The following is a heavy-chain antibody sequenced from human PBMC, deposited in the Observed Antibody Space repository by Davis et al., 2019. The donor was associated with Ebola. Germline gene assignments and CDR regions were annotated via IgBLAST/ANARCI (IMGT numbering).Heavy chain of an antibody. V-gene: IGHV3-20*01. D-gene: IGHD2-15*01. CDR1: GFTFDDYG. CDR3: ASLGYCRGGSCFYLDY. CDR2: INWNGGST. Sequence: PGGSLRLSCAASGFTFDDYGMSWVRQAPGKGLEWVSGINWNGGSTGYADSVKGRFTISRDDAKNSLYLQMNSLRAEDTALYHCASLGYCRGGSCFYLDYWGQGTLVTVSS. J-gene: IGHJ4*02.